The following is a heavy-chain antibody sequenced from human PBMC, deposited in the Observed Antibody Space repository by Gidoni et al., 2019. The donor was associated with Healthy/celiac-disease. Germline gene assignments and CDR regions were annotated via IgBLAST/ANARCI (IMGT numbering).Heavy chain of an antibody. CDR1: GFTFSSYS. Sequence: EVQLVESGGGLVQPGGSLRLSCAASGFTFSSYSMNWVRQAPGKGLEWVSYISSSSSTIYYADSVKGRFTISRDNAKNSLYLQMNSLRDEDTAVYYCARDSTTYYYDSSGYPDYWGQGTLVTVSS. J-gene: IGHJ4*02. V-gene: IGHV3-48*02. CDR3: ARDSTTYYYDSSGYPDY. D-gene: IGHD3-22*01. CDR2: ISSSSSTI.